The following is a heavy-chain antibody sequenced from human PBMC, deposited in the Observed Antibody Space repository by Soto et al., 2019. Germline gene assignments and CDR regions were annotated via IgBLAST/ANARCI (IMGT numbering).Heavy chain of an antibody. Sequence: QVQLVQSGAEVKKPGASVKVSCKASGYTFSSHGVSWVRRAPGQGLEWMGWISGYNGNTNYPQKIQGRVTMTTDTSTNTAYMELRSLRSDDTAVYCCASWGAQVRDFGGPFDCWGQGTLVTVSS. J-gene: IGHJ4*02. CDR1: GYTFSSHG. CDR2: ISGYNGNT. D-gene: IGHD4-17*01. V-gene: IGHV1-18*04. CDR3: ASWGAQVRDFGGPFDC.